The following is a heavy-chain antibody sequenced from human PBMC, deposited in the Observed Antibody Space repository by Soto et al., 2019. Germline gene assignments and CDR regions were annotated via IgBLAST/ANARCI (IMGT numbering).Heavy chain of an antibody. CDR1: GGSISSGGYY. CDR3: ARYYYDSSGYHLFDY. Sequence: SETLSLTCTVSGGSISSGGYYWSWIRQHPGKGLEWIGYIYYSGSTYYNPSLKSRVTISVDTSKNQFSLKLSSVTAADTAVYYCARYYYDSSGYHLFDYWGQGTLVTVSS. CDR2: IYYSGST. V-gene: IGHV4-31*03. J-gene: IGHJ4*02. D-gene: IGHD3-22*01.